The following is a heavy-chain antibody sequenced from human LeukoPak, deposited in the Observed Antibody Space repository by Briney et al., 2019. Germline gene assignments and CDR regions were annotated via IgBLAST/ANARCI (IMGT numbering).Heavy chain of an antibody. J-gene: IGHJ4*02. CDR2: IYPGDSDT. CDR3: ARQQSYSSSWLGY. CDR1: GYGFTNYW. V-gene: IGHV5-51*01. D-gene: IGHD6-13*01. Sequence: GESLKISFKGSGYGFTNYWIGWVRQMPGKGLEWMGIIYPGDSDTRYSPSFQGQVTISADKSITTAYLQWSSLKASDTAMYFCARQQSYSSSWLGYWGQGTLVTVSS.